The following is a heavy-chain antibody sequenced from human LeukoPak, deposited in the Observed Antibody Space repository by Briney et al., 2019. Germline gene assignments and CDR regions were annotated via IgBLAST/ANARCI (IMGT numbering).Heavy chain of an antibody. CDR2: IYHKGSP. CDR3: ATFEGAT. D-gene: IGHD4/OR15-4a*01. V-gene: IGHV4-39*01. CDR1: RGSISSDSRYF. J-gene: IGHJ5*02. Sequence: SETLSLTCTVSRGSISSDSRYFWAWIRQPPGKGLAGIGGIYHKGSPYYTPSLTSRLTLSVDPSKNQFSLNMSSVTAADTAVDHCATFEGATWGRGTLVTVSS.